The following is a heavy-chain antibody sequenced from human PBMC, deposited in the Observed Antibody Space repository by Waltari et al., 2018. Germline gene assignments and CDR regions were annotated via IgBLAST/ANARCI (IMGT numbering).Heavy chain of an antibody. J-gene: IGHJ4*02. D-gene: IGHD7-27*01. CDR2: IKPDGSQQ. V-gene: IGHV3-7*03. CDR3: ARDFNWGWDF. Sequence: EVQLVDSGGGLVQPGGSLSLSCAASGFPCSSNWMSWVRQAPGRGLEWLANIKPDGSQQYYVDSVRGRFSISRDNAKNSLYLQLNSLRAEDTAIYYCARDFNWGWDFWGQGTLVTVSS. CDR1: GFPCSSNW.